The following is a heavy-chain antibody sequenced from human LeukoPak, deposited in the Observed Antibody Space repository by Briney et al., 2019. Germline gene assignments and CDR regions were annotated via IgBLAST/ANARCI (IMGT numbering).Heavy chain of an antibody. Sequence: GESLKISCKGSGYSFTSYWIGWVRQMPGKGLEWMGIIYPVDSDTRYSPSFQGQVTISADKSISTAYLQWSSLKASDTAMYYCARRNIVVVPAAMYYYYYGMDVWGQGTRSPSP. CDR2: IYPVDSDT. CDR1: GYSFTSYW. CDR3: ARRNIVVVPAAMYYYYYGMDV. V-gene: IGHV5-51*01. J-gene: IGHJ6*02. D-gene: IGHD2-2*01.